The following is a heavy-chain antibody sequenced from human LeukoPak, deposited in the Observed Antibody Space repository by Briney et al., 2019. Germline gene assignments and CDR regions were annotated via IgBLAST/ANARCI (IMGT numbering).Heavy chain of an antibody. V-gene: IGHV4-39*07. CDR2: IYYSGST. Sequence: PSEALSLTCTVSGGSISSSSYYWGWIRQPPGKGLEWIGTIYYSGSTYYNPSLKSRVTISVDTSKNQFSLKLSSVTAADTAVYYCARFTHGDWAAFDYWGQGTLVTVSS. D-gene: IGHD4-17*01. CDR1: GGSISSSSYY. CDR3: ARFTHGDWAAFDY. J-gene: IGHJ4*02.